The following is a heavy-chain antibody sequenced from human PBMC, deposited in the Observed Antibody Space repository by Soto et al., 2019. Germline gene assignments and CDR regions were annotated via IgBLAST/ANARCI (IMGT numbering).Heavy chain of an antibody. D-gene: IGHD6-13*01. CDR2: ISGSGTAT. V-gene: IGHV3-23*01. CDR3: AKDQLTAGGDYYYYYGMDV. Sequence: EVKLLESGGGLVQPGGSMRLSCEASGFPFWTYSMSWVRQAPRKGLEWVSGISGSGTATYYTDSVKGRFTVSRDNSKDTLYLQMNSLRVEDTALYYCAKDQLTAGGDYYYYYGMDVWGRGTAVTVSS. J-gene: IGHJ6*02. CDR1: GFPFWTYS.